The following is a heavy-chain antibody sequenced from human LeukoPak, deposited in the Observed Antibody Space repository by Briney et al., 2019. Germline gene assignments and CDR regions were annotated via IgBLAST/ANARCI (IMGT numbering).Heavy chain of an antibody. Sequence: SVQVSCQASGYTFTSYDINWVRQATGQGLEWMGWMNPNSGNTGYAQKFQGRVTMTRNTSISTAYMELSSLRSEDTAVYYCAREDIAAASTPDAFDIWGQGTMVTVSS. V-gene: IGHV1-8*01. CDR1: GYTFTSYD. D-gene: IGHD6-13*01. CDR2: MNPNSGNT. J-gene: IGHJ3*02. CDR3: AREDIAAASTPDAFDI.